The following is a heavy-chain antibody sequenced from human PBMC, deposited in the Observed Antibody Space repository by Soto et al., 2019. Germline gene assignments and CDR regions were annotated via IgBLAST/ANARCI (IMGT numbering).Heavy chain of an antibody. CDR2: IYYSGST. CDR3: ALRTTMIVDHDVAFDI. J-gene: IGHJ3*02. Sequence: KPSETLSLTCTVSGGSISSGDYYWSWIRQPPGKGLEWIGYIYYSGSTYYNPSLKSRVTISVDTSKNQFSLKLSSVTAADTAVYYCALRTTMIVDHDVAFDIWGQGTMVTVSS. D-gene: IGHD3-22*01. V-gene: IGHV4-30-4*01. CDR1: GGSISSGDYY.